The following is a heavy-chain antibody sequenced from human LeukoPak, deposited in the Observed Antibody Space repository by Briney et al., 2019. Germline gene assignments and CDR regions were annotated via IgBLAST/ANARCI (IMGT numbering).Heavy chain of an antibody. Sequence: TTSETLSLTCAVYGGSFSGYYWSWIRKPPGKGLEWIGEINHSESTNYNPSLKSRVTISVDTSKNQFSLKLSSVTAADTAVYYCARGLYSSSWYRGYNWFDPWGQGTLVTVSS. CDR3: ARGLYSSSWYRGYNWFDP. CDR1: GGSFSGYY. V-gene: IGHV4-34*01. J-gene: IGHJ5*02. CDR2: INHSEST. D-gene: IGHD6-13*01.